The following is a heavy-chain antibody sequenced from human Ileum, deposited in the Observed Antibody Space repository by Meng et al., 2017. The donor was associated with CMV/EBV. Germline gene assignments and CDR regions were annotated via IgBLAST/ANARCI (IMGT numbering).Heavy chain of an antibody. CDR1: GFAFSDSA. D-gene: IGHD4/OR15-4a*01. J-gene: IGHJ4*02. V-gene: IGHV3-73*01. CDR2: IRDRPNNYAT. Sequence: GESLKISCATSGFAFSDSAMHWVRQASGKGLEWVGRIRDRPNNYATTYADSVRGRFTISGDDTKNTAFLLMDSLKIEDTATYYCSSLHDSGGHWGQGTLVTVSS. CDR3: SSLHDSGGH.